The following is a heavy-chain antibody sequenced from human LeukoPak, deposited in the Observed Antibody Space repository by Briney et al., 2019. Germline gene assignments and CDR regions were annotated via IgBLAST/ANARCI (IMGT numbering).Heavy chain of an antibody. CDR2: INHSGST. V-gene: IGHV4-34*01. CDR1: GFTFSSYE. D-gene: IGHD2-15*01. J-gene: IGHJ4*02. CDR3: ARDDLYCSGGSQACFDY. Sequence: GSLRLSCAASGFTFSSYEMNWVRQAPGKGLEWIGEINHSGSTNYNPSLKSRATISVDTSKNQFSLKLSSVTAADTAVYYCARDDLYCSGGSQACFDYWGQGTLVTVSS.